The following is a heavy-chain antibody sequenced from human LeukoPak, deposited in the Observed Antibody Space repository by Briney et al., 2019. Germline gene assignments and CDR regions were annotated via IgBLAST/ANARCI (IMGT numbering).Heavy chain of an antibody. Sequence: ASVEVSCKPSRYIFTSYAVHWGREAPGHSLGGMGWIITVKGDTKYSQKFQGRVTINRDISASSAYMKLSSLRSGDTAVYYCAIVPAAIFWGQGTLVTVSS. CDR2: IITVKGDT. V-gene: IGHV1-3*04. J-gene: IGHJ4*02. D-gene: IGHD2-2*01. CDR3: AIVPAAIF. CDR1: RYIFTSYA.